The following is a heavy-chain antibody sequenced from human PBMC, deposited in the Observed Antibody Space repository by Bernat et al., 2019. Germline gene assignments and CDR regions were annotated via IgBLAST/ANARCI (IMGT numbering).Heavy chain of an antibody. V-gene: IGHV3-30*18. J-gene: IGHJ4*02. Sequence: QVQLVESGGGVVQPGRSLRLSCAASGFTFSSYGMHWVRQAPGKGLEWVAVISNDGRNTYYADPVKDRLTISRDNSQNTLYLQMNSLRVEDTAVYYCAKERDSSNWYGGGFDYWGQGTLVTVSS. CDR2: ISNDGRNT. D-gene: IGHD6-13*01. CDR3: AKERDSSNWYGGGFDY. CDR1: GFTFSSYG.